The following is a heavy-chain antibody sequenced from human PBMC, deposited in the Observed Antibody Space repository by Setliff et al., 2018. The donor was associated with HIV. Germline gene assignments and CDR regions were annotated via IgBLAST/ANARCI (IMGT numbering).Heavy chain of an antibody. V-gene: IGHV1-18*04. CDR1: GYTFRRFG. CDR3: ARDVDYTDAFDI. CDR2: ISASNGDT. Sequence: ASVKVSCKASGYTFRRFGITWVRQAPGQGLEWMGWISASNGDTNYAQKLQGRVTMTTDTSTSTAYMELRSLRSDDTAVYYCARDVDYTDAFDIWGQGTMVTVSS. D-gene: IGHD4-4*01. J-gene: IGHJ3*02.